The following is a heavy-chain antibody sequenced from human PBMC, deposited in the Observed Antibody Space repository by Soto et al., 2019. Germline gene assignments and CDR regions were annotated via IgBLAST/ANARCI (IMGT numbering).Heavy chain of an antibody. Sequence: PSETLSLTCTVSGGSISSGGYYWSWIRQHPGKGLEWIGYIYYSGSTYYNPSLKSRVTISVDTSKNQFSLKLSSVTAADTAVYYCARVRPRGSYYLDYWGQGTLVTVSS. J-gene: IGHJ4*02. D-gene: IGHD1-26*01. CDR2: IYYSGST. V-gene: IGHV4-31*03. CDR1: GGSISSGGYY. CDR3: ARVRPRGSYYLDY.